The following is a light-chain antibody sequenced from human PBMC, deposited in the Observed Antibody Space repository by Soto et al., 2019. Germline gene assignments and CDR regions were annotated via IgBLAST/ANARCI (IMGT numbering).Light chain of an antibody. J-gene: IGLJ1*01. CDR2: DVS. CDR3: SSYTTSNTRQIV. V-gene: IGLV2-14*01. Sequence: QSALTQPASVSGSPGQSITSSCTGTSSDVGGYNSVSWYQQHPGKAPKFIIYDVSNRPSGVSNRFSGSKSGNTASLTISGLQAEDEADYYCSSYTTSNTRQIVFGTGTKLTVL. CDR1: SSDVGGYNS.